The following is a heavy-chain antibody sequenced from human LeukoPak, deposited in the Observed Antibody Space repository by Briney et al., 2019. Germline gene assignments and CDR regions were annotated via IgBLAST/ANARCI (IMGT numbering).Heavy chain of an antibody. CDR2: IKSKTDGGTT. Sequence: GGSLRLSCAASGFTFSNAWMSWVRQAPGKGLEWVGRIKSKTDGGTTDYAAPVKGRFTISRGDSKNTLYLQMNSLKTEDTAVYYCTTTVTWLVKKEATDYWGQGTLVTVSS. D-gene: IGHD6-19*01. CDR1: GFTFSNAW. CDR3: TTTVTWLVKKEATDY. J-gene: IGHJ4*02. V-gene: IGHV3-15*01.